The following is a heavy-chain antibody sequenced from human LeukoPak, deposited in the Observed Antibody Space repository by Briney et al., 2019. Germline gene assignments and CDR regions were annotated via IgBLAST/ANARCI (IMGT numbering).Heavy chain of an antibody. CDR1: GGSISSGGYS. CDR2: IYHSGST. V-gene: IGHV4-30-2*01. Sequence: PSETLSLTCAVSGGSISSGGYSWSWIRQPPGKGLEWIGYIYHSGSTYYNPSLKSRVTISVDRSKNQFSLKLSSVTAADTAVYYCARSPYYYGSGTHFDYWGQGTLVTASS. CDR3: ARSPYYYGSGTHFDY. J-gene: IGHJ4*02. D-gene: IGHD3-10*01.